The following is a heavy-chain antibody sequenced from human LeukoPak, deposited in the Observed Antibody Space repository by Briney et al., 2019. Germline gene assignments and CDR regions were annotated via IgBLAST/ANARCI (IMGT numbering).Heavy chain of an antibody. CDR2: IYYSGST. CDR1: GGSISSYY. J-gene: IGHJ4*02. V-gene: IGHV4-59*08. CDR3: ARRPGYFDY. Sequence: SETLSLTCTVSGGSISSYYWSWIRQPPGKGLEWIGYIYYSGSTNYNPSLKSRVTISVDTSKNQFSLKLSSVTAADTAVYYCARRPGYFDYWGQGTLVTVSS.